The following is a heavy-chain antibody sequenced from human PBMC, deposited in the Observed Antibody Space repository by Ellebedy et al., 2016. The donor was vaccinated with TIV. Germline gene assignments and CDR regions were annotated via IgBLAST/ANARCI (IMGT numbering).Heavy chain of an antibody. V-gene: IGHV3-7*01. CDR2: IKQDGGET. CDR3: ARRGAIGVDIWYYYMDV. J-gene: IGHJ6*03. CDR1: GFTFSSYG. Sequence: GESLKISXAASGFTFSSYGMHWVRQAPGKGLEWVANIKQDGGETYYVDSVQGRFTISRDNAKKSLFLQMNSLRAEDTAVYYCARRGAIGVDIWYYYMDVWGKGTTVTVAS. D-gene: IGHD2-2*01.